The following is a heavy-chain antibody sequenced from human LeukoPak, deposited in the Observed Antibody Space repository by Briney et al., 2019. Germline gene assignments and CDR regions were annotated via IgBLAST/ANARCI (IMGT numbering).Heavy chain of an antibody. D-gene: IGHD5-18*01. CDR3: ARDMDTAVATDYYYYMDV. J-gene: IGHJ6*03. CDR2: IKPSGGST. CDR1: GYTFTSYY. V-gene: IGHV1-46*01. Sequence: ASVKVSCKASGYTFTSYYVHWVRQAPGQGLEWMGIIKPSGGSTTYAQKFQGRVTITRDTSTSKVYMELSSLRSEDTAVYYCARDMDTAVATDYYYYMDVWGKGTTVTVSS.